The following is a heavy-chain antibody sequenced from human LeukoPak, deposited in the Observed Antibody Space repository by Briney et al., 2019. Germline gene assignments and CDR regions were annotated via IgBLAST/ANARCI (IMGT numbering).Heavy chain of an antibody. CDR1: GFPFSSYG. J-gene: IGHJ4*02. D-gene: IGHD4-23*01. CDR3: AQEASTRNSHSAYFYA. CDR2: ISYGGTTR. Sequence: GGSLRLSCTASGFPFSSYGMHWVRQAPGKGLEWVAVISYGGTTRYYAGSVKGRFTLSRDNPKNTLYLQMNSLRAEDTAVYYCAQEASTRNSHSAYFYAWGQAALVTVSS. V-gene: IGHV3-30*18.